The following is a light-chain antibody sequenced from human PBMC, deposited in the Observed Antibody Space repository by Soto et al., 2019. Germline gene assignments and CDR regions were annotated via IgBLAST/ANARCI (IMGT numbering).Light chain of an antibody. Sequence: EIVFTQSPGTLSLSPGERATLYCRASQSVSSSYLAWYQQKPGQAPRLLIYGASSRATGIPDRFSGSGSGTDFTLTISRLEPEDFAVYYCQQYGSSPPCTFGQGTKLEIK. CDR1: QSVSSSY. CDR3: QQYGSSPPCT. J-gene: IGKJ2*02. V-gene: IGKV3-20*01. CDR2: GAS.